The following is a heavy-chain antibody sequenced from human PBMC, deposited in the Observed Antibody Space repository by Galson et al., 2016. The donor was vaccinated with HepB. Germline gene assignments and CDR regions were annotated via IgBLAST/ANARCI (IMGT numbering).Heavy chain of an antibody. V-gene: IGHV3-72*01. CDR1: GLTFSDHY. D-gene: IGHD4-17*01. CDR2: GRNRANSYTT. Sequence: SLRLSCAASGLTFSDHYLHWVRQAPGKGLEWVGRGRNRANSYTTEYAASVEGRFTISRDNSRNSLYLQMNNLKSEDTAVYYCASYYGDYSSSAFDLWGQGTMVTVSS. CDR3: ASYYGDYSSSAFDL. J-gene: IGHJ3*01.